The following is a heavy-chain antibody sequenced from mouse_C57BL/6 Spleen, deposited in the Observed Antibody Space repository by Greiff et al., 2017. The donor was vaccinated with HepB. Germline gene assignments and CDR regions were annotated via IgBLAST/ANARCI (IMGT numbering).Heavy chain of an antibody. CDR3: ARYITTVVDAMDY. CDR2: MDPSDSYT. V-gene: IGHV1-50*01. J-gene: IGHJ4*01. D-gene: IGHD1-1*01. Sequence: VQLQQPGAELVKPGASVKLSCKASGYTFTSYWMQWVKQRPGQGLEWIGEMDPSDSYTNYNQKFKGKATLTVDTSSSTAYMQLSSLTSEDSAVYYCARYITTVVDAMDYWGQGTSVTVSS. CDR1: GYTFTSYW.